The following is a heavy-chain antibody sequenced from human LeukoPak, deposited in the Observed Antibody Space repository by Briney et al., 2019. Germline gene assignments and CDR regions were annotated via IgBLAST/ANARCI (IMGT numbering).Heavy chain of an antibody. V-gene: IGHV4-59*08. D-gene: IGHD5-18*01. CDR3: ARGGYSYGPNWFDP. Sequence: PSETLSLTCTVSGGSISSYYWSWIRQPPGKGLEWIGYIYYSGSTNYNPSLKSRVTISVDTSKNQFSLKLSSVTAADTAVYYCARGGYSYGPNWFDPWGQGTLVTVSS. CDR2: IYYSGST. CDR1: GGSISSYY. J-gene: IGHJ5*02.